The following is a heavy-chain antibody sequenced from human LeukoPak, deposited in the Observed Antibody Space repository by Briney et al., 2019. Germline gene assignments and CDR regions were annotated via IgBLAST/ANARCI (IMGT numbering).Heavy chain of an antibody. J-gene: IGHJ4*02. CDR1: GGSISGSSYY. D-gene: IGHD2-21*02. Sequence: SKTLSLTCSVSGGSISGSSYYWGWIRQPPGKGLEWIGNIYYRGSTYYNPSLKSRVIMSIDTSKNQFSLKVNSVTATDTAVYYCAKTVWSRLAAGLDSWGQGTLVTVSS. CDR2: IYYRGST. V-gene: IGHV4-39*01. CDR3: AKTVWSRLAAGLDS.